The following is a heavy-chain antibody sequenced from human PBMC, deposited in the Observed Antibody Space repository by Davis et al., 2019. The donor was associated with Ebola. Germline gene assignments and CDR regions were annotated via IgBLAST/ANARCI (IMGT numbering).Heavy chain of an antibody. CDR1: GGTFSSYA. CDR3: ARVIGHYDFWSGSISDYGLDV. J-gene: IGHJ6*02. V-gene: IGHV1-69*04. CDR2: IIPILGIA. Sequence: AASVKVSCKASGGTFSSYAISWVRQAPGQGLEWMGRIIPILGIANYAQKFQGRVTITADKSTSTAYMELSSLRSEDTAVYYCARVIGHYDFWSGSISDYGLDVWGQGTTVTVSS. D-gene: IGHD3-3*01.